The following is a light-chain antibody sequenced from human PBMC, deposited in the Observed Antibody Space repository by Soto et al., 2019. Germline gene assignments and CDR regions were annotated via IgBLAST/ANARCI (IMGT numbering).Light chain of an antibody. V-gene: IGKV1-5*03. J-gene: IGKJ1*01. CDR3: QQYNSYST. Sequence: DMPMTQYASTLSASLGDRVTITCRASQSISSWLAWYQQKPGKAPKLLIYKASSLESGVPSRFSGSGSGTEFTLTISSLQPDDFATYYCQQYNSYSTFGQGTKVDIK. CDR2: KAS. CDR1: QSISSW.